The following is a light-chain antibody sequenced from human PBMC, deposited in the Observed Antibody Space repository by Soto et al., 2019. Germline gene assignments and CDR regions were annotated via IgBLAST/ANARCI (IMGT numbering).Light chain of an antibody. V-gene: IGKV3-20*01. J-gene: IGKJ1*01. Sequence: EIVLTQSPGTLSLSPGERATLSCRASQSVSSSYLAWYQQKPGQAPRLLIFDASSRATGISDRFSGSGSGTDFTLTISRLEPEDFAVYYCPQYGRSPWTFGQGTKVEVK. CDR1: QSVSSSY. CDR2: DAS. CDR3: PQYGRSPWT.